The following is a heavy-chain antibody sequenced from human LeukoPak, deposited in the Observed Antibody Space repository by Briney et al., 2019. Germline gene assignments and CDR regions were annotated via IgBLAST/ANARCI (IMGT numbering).Heavy chain of an antibody. CDR1: GFTFNNYE. CDR3: ATANPTPRGINFDF. Sequence: PGGSLRLSCAASGFTFNNYEMNWVRQAPGKGLEWLSYISTSGKTIYYAESVKGRFTISRDNAKKSLNLQMNSLTTDDTAIYYCATANPTPRGINFDFWGQGALVTVSS. J-gene: IGHJ4*02. D-gene: IGHD3-10*01. CDR2: ISTSGKTI. V-gene: IGHV3-48*03.